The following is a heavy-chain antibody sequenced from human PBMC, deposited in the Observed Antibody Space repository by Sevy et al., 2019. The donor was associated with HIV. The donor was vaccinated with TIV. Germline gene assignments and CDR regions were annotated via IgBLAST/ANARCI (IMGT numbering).Heavy chain of an antibody. D-gene: IGHD5-12*01. CDR3: ARAPPVRSGDDSLNWFDP. J-gene: IGHJ5*02. CDR2: IHYSGST. Sequence: SETLSLTCSVSYGPISAYYWNWIRQSPGKGLEWIGYIHYSGSTNYNPSFKSRVTMSLDTSKNQFSLQLNSGTAADTALYYCARAPPVRSGDDSLNWFDPWGRGTLVTVSS. CDR1: YGPISAYY. V-gene: IGHV4-59*01.